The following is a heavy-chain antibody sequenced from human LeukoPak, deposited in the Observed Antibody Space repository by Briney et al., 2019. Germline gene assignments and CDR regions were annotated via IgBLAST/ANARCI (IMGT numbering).Heavy chain of an antibody. CDR2: IYYSGSS. D-gene: IGHD3/OR15-3a*01. CDR3: ARRTGYYGGFDY. J-gene: IGHJ4*02. V-gene: IGHV4-59*01. Sequence: PETLSLTCTVSGGSISSYYCNWIRQPPGKGLEWIGYIYYSGSSNYKPSLKSRVTISVDTPKNQFSLKLSSVTAADTAVYYCARRTGYYGGFDYWGQGTLVTVSS. CDR1: GGSISSYY.